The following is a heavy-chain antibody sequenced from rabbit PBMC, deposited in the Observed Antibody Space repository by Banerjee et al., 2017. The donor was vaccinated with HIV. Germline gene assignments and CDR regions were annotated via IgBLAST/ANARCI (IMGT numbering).Heavy chain of an antibody. CDR2: IDPVFGTT. J-gene: IGHJ4*01. V-gene: IGHV1S7*01. CDR3: ARGIRWLGWAAEYYFDL. D-gene: IGHD4-1*01. CDR1: GFDFSSYY. Sequence: QLKETGGGLVQPGGSLTLSCKASGFDFSSYYMGWVRQAPGKGLEWIGYIDPVFGTTYYASWVNGRFTISDHNAQNTVDLQMNRLTEADTATYFCARGIRWLGWAAEYYFDLWGQGTPRHRL.